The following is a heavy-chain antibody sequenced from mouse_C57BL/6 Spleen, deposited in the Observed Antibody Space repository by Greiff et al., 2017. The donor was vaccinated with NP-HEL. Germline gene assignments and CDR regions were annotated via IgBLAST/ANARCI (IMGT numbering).Heavy chain of an antibody. CDR2: SRNKANDYTT. D-gene: IGHD2-4*01. CDR3: ARDAGDYDGSYWYFDV. Sequence: EVKVVESGGGLVQSGRSLRLSCATSGFTFSDFYMEWVRQAPGKGLEWIAASRNKANDYTTEYSASVKGRFIVSRDTSQSILYLQMNALRAEDTAIYYCARDAGDYDGSYWYFDVWGTGTTVTVSS. CDR1: GFTFSDFY. J-gene: IGHJ1*03. V-gene: IGHV7-1*01.